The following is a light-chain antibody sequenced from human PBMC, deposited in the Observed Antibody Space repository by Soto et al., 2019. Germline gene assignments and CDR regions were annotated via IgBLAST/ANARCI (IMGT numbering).Light chain of an antibody. CDR2: EVA. J-gene: IGLJ2*01. CDR1: SSDVGAYNY. CDR3: SSYTTSSTLV. Sequence: QSVLTQPASVSGSPGQSITISCTGTSSDVGAYNYVTWYQQHPGKAPKLIIYEVANRPSGVSGRFSGSKSGNTASLTISGLQTDDEADYFCSSYTTSSTLVFGGGTKLTAL. V-gene: IGLV2-14*01.